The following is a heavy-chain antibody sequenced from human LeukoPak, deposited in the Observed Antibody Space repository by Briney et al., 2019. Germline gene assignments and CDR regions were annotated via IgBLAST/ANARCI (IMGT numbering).Heavy chain of an antibody. CDR2: FSGSGGST. CDR1: GFTLSSYE. V-gene: IGHV3-23*01. D-gene: IGHD2/OR15-2a*01. J-gene: IGHJ4*02. CDR3: ATSGLSRFGF. Sequence: PGGSLRLSCTASGFTLSSYEMSWIRQAPGKGLEWVSAFSGSGGSTYYADSVKGRFTISRDNSKNTLYLQMNSLRAGDTAVYYCATSGLSRFGFWGQGTLVTVSS.